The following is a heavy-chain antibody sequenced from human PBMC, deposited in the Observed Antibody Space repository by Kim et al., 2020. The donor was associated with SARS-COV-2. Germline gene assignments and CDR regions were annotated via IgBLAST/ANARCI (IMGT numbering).Heavy chain of an antibody. J-gene: IGHJ4*01. CDR2: INHSGST. CDR3: ARGFRHCGGDFCADGYNYESGVSIYYFDY. Sequence: SETLSLTCAVYGGSFSGYYWSWIRQPPGKGLEWIGEINHSGSTNYNPSLKSRVTISVDTSKNQFSLKLSSVTAADTAVYYCARGFRHCGGDFCADGYNYESGVSIYYFDYWGQEPWSPSPQ. CDR1: GGSFSGYY. D-gene: IGHD2-21*02. V-gene: IGHV4-34*01.